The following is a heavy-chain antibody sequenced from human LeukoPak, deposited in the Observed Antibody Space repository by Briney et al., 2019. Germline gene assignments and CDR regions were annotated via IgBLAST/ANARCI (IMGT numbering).Heavy chain of an antibody. V-gene: IGHV1-18*01. CDR1: GYRFTSSG. CDR2: ISGYNGET. Sequence: ASVKVSCKASGYRFTSSGISWVRQAPGQGLEWMGWISGYNGETNYVQKFQGRVTMTTDSSTSTAYMELRSLRSDDTAVYYCARGDYYYDSSGYYLLDYWGQGTLVTVSS. D-gene: IGHD3-22*01. J-gene: IGHJ4*02. CDR3: ARGDYYYDSSGYYLLDY.